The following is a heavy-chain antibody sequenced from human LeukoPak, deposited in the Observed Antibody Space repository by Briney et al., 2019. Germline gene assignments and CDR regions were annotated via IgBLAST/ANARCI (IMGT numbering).Heavy chain of an antibody. CDR2: IYASGST. CDR1: GGSISSGSYY. D-gene: IGHD2-2*01. V-gene: IGHV4-61*02. J-gene: IGHJ2*01. Sequence: SETLSLTCTVSGGSISSGSYYWSWIRQPAGKGLEWIGRIYASGSTDYNPSLKSRVTISVDTSKNQFSLKLTPVTAADTAVYYCARHGGVVPAAEYWYFDLWGRGTLVTVSS. CDR3: ARHGGVVPAAEYWYFDL.